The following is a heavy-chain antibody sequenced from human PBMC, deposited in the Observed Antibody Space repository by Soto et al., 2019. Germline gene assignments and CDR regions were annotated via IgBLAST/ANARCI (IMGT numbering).Heavy chain of an antibody. CDR1: GFTFSNYA. CDR2: IRGSGRNT. CDR3: AKDLNGSGSFTSYYHYGMDV. D-gene: IGHD3-10*01. V-gene: IGHV3-23*01. Sequence: EVQMLESGGGLVHPGGSLRLSCAASGFTFSNYAMNWVRQAPGKGLEWVSSIRGSGRNTYYADPVKGRLTISRDSSKNTLYLQMNSLRVEDTGVYYCAKDLNGSGSFTSYYHYGMDVWGQGTTVTVSS. J-gene: IGHJ6*02.